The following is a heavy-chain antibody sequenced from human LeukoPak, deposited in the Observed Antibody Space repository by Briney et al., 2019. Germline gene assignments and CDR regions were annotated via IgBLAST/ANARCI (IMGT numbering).Heavy chain of an antibody. Sequence: SETLSLTCTVSGGSISGYHWSWIRQAAGEGLEWIGRMSGTGSSDYSPSLKSRVSMSVDTSRNQFSLNLSSVTAADTAVYYCARDLDSYSKSDGFDMWGQGTKVTVSS. CDR1: GGSISGYH. D-gene: IGHD5-18*01. CDR2: MSGTGSS. V-gene: IGHV4-4*07. J-gene: IGHJ3*02. CDR3: ARDLDSYSKSDGFDM.